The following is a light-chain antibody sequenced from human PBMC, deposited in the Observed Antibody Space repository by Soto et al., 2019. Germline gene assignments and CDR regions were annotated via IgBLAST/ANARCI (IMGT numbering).Light chain of an antibody. V-gene: IGLV2-23*01. CDR1: SSDVGSYNL. CDR2: EGS. Sequence: QSALTQPASVSGSPGQSITISCTGTSSDVGSYNLVSWYQQHPGKAPKLMIYEGSKRPSGVSNRFSGSKSGNTASLTLSGLQAEDEADYYCCSYAGSSTWVVFGGGTKLTVL. J-gene: IGLJ2*01. CDR3: CSYAGSSTWVV.